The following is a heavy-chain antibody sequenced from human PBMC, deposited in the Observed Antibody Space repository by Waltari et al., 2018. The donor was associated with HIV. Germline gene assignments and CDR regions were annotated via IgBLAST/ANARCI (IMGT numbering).Heavy chain of an antibody. CDR1: GFIFSNYD. CDR2: IGTNGGNT. V-gene: IGHV3-23*01. Sequence: EVQLLESGGGLVRPGESLRLSCAASGFIFSNYDLSWVRQAPGKVLEWISGIGTNGGNTYYKDFLKGRFTISRDNAKNTLYLQMNSLRAEDTAVYYCARGVGSAYYFDHWGQGTLVTVSS. D-gene: IGHD1-26*01. J-gene: IGHJ4*02. CDR3: ARGVGSAYYFDH.